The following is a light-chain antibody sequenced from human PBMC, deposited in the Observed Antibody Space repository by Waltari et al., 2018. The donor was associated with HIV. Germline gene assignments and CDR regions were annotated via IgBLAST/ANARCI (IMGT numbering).Light chain of an antibody. CDR3: GSYTATNSMM. V-gene: IGLV2-14*01. CDR2: EVS. J-gene: IGLJ3*02. CDR1: TSDADSFDY. Sequence: QSALTQPAYVSGSPGQSITISCTGPTSDADSFDYVSWYQQHPGKVPTLIIYEVSFRASGVPNRFSASKSGNTTSLTISGLQAKDEAVYYCGSYTATNSMMFGGGTKLTVL.